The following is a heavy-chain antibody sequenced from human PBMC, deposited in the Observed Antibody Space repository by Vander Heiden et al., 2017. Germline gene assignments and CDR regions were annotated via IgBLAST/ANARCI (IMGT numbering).Heavy chain of an antibody. CDR1: GFTISNYA. CDR2: VSHDGSNE. V-gene: IGHV3-30*18. Sequence: QVQLVESGGGVVQPGRSLRLPCAASGFTISNYAMHWVRQAPGKGLEWVAVVSHDGSNEYYADSVEGRFTISRDNSKKTLYLQMNSLRAEDTAVYYCAKGVFRGSYYFDYWGQGSLVTVSS. J-gene: IGHJ4*02. CDR3: AKGVFRGSYYFDY. D-gene: IGHD3-16*01.